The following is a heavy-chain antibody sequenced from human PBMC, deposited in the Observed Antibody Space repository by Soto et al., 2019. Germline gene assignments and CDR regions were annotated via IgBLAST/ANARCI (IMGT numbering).Heavy chain of an antibody. CDR1: GFTFSSYA. CDR2: ISYDGSNK. V-gene: IGHV3-30-3*01. CDR3: ARDRQESSWYGGDAFDI. D-gene: IGHD6-13*01. Sequence: QVQLVESGGGVVQPGRSLRLSCAASGFTFSSYAMHWVRQAPGKGLEWVAVISYDGSNKYYADSVKGQFTISRDNSKNTVDLQLNSVRAEDTAVYYCARDRQESSWYGGDAFDIWSQGTMVTVSS. J-gene: IGHJ3*02.